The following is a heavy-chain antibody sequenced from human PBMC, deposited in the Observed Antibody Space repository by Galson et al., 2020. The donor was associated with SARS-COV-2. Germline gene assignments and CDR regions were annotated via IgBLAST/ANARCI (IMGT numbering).Heavy chain of an antibody. D-gene: IGHD6-13*01. CDR2: ISWNSGSI. CDR1: GFTFDDYA. Sequence: GGSLRLSCAASGFTFDDYAMHWVRQAPGKGLEWVSGISWNSGSIGYADSVKGRFTISRDNAKNSLYLQMNSLRAEDTALYYCATLAAAGIGKVHYYYYYGMDVWGQGTTVTVSS. CDR3: ATLAAAGIGKVHYYYYYGMDV. J-gene: IGHJ6*02. V-gene: IGHV3-9*01.